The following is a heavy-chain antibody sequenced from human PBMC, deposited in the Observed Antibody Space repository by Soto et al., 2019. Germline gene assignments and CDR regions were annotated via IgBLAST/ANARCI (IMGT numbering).Heavy chain of an antibody. J-gene: IGHJ3*01. CDR1: GFSLSSHE. CDR3: ARGVILSFTNVNALNA. CDR2: ISDTSRTI. Sequence: EVQLLESGGGLVQPGGSLTLSCVASGFSLSSHEMNWVRQAPGKGLEWISYISDTSRTIYYADSVRGRFTISRDNAKNSGSRKRNALEAEKRAFYYCARGVILSFTNVNALNAGGQGQWSPSLQ. V-gene: IGHV3-48*03. D-gene: IGHD3-16*01.